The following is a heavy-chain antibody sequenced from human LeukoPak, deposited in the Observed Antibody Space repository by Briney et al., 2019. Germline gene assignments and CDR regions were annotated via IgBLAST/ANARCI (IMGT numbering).Heavy chain of an antibody. CDR3: ANLAARGLLTTVVTDHDAFDI. CDR1: GFTFSSYA. D-gene: IGHD4-23*01. V-gene: IGHV3-23*01. CDR2: ISGSGGST. J-gene: IGHJ3*02. Sequence: GGSLRLSCAASGFTFSSYAMSWVRQAPGKGLEWVSAISGSGGSTYYADSVKGRFTISRDNSKNTLYLQMNSLRAEDTAVYYCANLAARGLLTTVVTDHDAFDIWGQGTMVTVSS.